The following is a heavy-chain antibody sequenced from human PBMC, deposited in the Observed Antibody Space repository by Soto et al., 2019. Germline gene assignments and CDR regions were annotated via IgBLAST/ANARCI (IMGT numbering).Heavy chain of an antibody. Sequence: QVQLVQSGAEVKKPGSSVKVSCKASGGTFSSYAISWVRQAPGQGLEWMGGIIPIFGTANYAQKFQGRVTITADKSTSTDYLERSSLRSEDTAVYYCARDGGGTYYYDSSGYGGFDYWGQGTLVTVSS. CDR2: IIPIFGTA. CDR3: ARDGGGTYYYDSSGYGGFDY. J-gene: IGHJ4*02. V-gene: IGHV1-69*06. CDR1: GGTFSSYA. D-gene: IGHD3-22*01.